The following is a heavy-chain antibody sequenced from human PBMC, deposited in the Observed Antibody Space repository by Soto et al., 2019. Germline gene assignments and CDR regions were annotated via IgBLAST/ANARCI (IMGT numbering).Heavy chain of an antibody. CDR3: AGSRSAEPPFDY. J-gene: IGHJ4*02. Sequence: VASVKVSCKASGYTFTSYGISWVRQAPGQGLEWMGWISAYNGNTNYAQKLQGRVTMTTDTSTSTAYMELRSLRSDDTAVYYCAGSRSAEPPFDYWGQGTLVTVSS. D-gene: IGHD2-15*01. CDR1: GYTFTSYG. V-gene: IGHV1-18*01. CDR2: ISAYNGNT.